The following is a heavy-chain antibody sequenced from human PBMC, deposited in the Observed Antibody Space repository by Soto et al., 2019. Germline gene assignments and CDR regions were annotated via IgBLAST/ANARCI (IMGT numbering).Heavy chain of an antibody. CDR2: IFHSGST. V-gene: IGHV4-39*01. CDR3: ARHRIEMATIAYFDP. J-gene: IGHJ5*02. Sequence: GWIRQPPGTGLEGIGDIFHSGSTSFNPSLKSRVTISVDTSKNQFSLKLSSVTAADTAVYYCARHRIEMATIAYFDPWGQGTLVTVSS. D-gene: IGHD2-21*01.